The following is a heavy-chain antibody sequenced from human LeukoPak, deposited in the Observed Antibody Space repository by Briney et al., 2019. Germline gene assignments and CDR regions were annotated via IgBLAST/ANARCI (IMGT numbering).Heavy chain of an antibody. V-gene: IGHV3-72*01. CDR3: ARGNGYDWRSFDS. CDR2: TRNKANSYST. D-gene: IGHD5-12*01. Sequence: GGSLRLSCAASGFTFSSYAMSWVRQAPGKGLEWVGRTRNKANSYSTEYAASVKGRFTISRDDSKNSLYLHMNSLKTEDTAVYYCARGNGYDWRSFDSWGQGTLVTVSS. J-gene: IGHJ4*02. CDR1: GFTFSSYA.